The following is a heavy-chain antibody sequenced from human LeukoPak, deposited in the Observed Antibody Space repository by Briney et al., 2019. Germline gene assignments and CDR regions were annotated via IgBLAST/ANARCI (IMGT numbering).Heavy chain of an antibody. CDR3: ASLAAADFDY. Sequence: GGSLRLSCAASGSTFTGYAMHWVRQAPGKGLEWVAVISHDGSNKYYADSVKGRFTISRDNSKDTLHLQMNSLRTEDTAVYYCASLAAADFDYWGQGTLVSVSS. V-gene: IGHV3-30-3*01. J-gene: IGHJ4*02. CDR1: GSTFTGYA. D-gene: IGHD6-13*01. CDR2: ISHDGSNK.